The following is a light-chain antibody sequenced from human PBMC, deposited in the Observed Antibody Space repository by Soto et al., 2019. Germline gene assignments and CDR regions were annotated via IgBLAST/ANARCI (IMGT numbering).Light chain of an antibody. Sequence: EIVLTQSHTTLSLSPGERATLSCSASQSVNSNYLAWHQQKPGQGPRLLVLGASSRATGIPDRFSGTGSGTDFTLTISRVEPEDFAVYYCQQYGSSRITFGQGTRLEVK. V-gene: IGKV3-20*01. J-gene: IGKJ5*01. CDR1: QSVNSNY. CDR3: QQYGSSRIT. CDR2: GAS.